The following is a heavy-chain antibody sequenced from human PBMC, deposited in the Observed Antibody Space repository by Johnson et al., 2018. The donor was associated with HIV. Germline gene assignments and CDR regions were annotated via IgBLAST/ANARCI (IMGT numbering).Heavy chain of an antibody. V-gene: IGHV3-30*18. CDR2: ISFDGNLK. CDR1: GLSFSNFG. Sequence: QVQLVESGGGVVQPGKSLTLSCVGSGLSFSNFGIHWVRQAPGKGPEWVAVISFDGNLKKYADSVKGRFTSSRDNSKNSLYLEMNSLRAEDTAVYYCAKALLLTTATSRDAFDIWGQGTMVTVSS. D-gene: IGHD4-17*01. CDR3: AKALLLTTATSRDAFDI. J-gene: IGHJ3*02.